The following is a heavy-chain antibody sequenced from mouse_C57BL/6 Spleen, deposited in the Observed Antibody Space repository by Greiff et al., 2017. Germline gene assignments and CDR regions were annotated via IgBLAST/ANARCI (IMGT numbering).Heavy chain of an antibody. CDR2: IDPSDSYT. CDR3: ARGIYWYFDV. Sequence: QVQLQQPGAELVMPGASVKLSCKASGYTFTSSWMHWVKQRPGQGLEWIGEIDPSDSYTNYNQKFKGKSTLTVDKSSSTAYMQLSSLTSEDSAVXYCARGIYWYFDVWGTGTTVTVSS. J-gene: IGHJ1*03. V-gene: IGHV1-69*01. CDR1: GYTFTSSW.